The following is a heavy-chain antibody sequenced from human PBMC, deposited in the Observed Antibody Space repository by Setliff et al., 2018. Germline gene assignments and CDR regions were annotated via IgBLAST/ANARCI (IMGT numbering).Heavy chain of an antibody. CDR2: ISHSGST. CDR3: VRGFTIFGVVKLERWFDP. D-gene: IGHD3-3*01. Sequence: SETLSLTCAVSGYSINSDCFWGWVRQPPGKGLEWIGTISHSGSTSYNSSLKSRVTMSVDTSKNQFFLKLSSVTAADTAAYYCVRGFTIFGVVKLERWFDPWGQGTLVTVSS. CDR1: GYSINSDCF. V-gene: IGHV4-38-2*01. J-gene: IGHJ5*02.